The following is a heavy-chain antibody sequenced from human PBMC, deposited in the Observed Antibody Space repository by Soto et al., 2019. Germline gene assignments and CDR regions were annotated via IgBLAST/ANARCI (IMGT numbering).Heavy chain of an antibody. V-gene: IGHV1-3*01. CDR1: GYTFTGDY. CDR3: ARAFHDSSGYFAFPAY. D-gene: IGHD3-22*01. Sequence: ASVKVSCKASGYTFTGDYMHWVRQAPGQGLEWMGWINAGNGNTKYSQKFQGRVTITRDTSASTAYMELSSLRSEDTAVYYCARAFHDSSGYFAFPAYWGQGTLVTVSS. CDR2: INAGNGNT. J-gene: IGHJ4*02.